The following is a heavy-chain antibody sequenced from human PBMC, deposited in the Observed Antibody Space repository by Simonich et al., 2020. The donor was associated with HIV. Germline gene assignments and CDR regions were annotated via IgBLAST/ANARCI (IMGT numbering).Heavy chain of an antibody. J-gene: IGHJ4*02. V-gene: IGHV4-34*01. Sequence: QVQLQQWGAGLLKPAETLSLTCAVYGGSFSGYYWSWIRQPPGKGLEWIGEIKHRGITNYNPSLKSRIAMSRDTSKNQSSLKLSSVTAADTAVYYCARHVAGADIDYWGQGTLVTVSS. D-gene: IGHD2-15*01. CDR2: IKHRGIT. CDR1: GGSFSGYY. CDR3: ARHVAGADIDY.